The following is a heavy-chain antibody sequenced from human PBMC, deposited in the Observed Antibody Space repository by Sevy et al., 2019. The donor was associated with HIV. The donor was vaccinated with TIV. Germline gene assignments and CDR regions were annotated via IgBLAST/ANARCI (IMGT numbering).Heavy chain of an antibody. J-gene: IGHJ4*02. Sequence: SETLPLTCTVSGASISSSGYYWGWIRQPPGKGLEWIASINYSGITFYNPSLKSRITISADTSKNQFSLDLNSVTAADTAIYYCAGPILTYNNGWSYYDYWGQGTVVTVSS. CDR3: AGPILTYNNGWSYYDY. CDR1: GASISSSGYY. V-gene: IGHV4-39*01. D-gene: IGHD6-19*01. CDR2: INYSGIT.